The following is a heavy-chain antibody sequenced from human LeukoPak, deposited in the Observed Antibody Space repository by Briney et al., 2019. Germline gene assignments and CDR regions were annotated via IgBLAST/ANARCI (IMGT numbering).Heavy chain of an antibody. Sequence: GGSLRLSCAASGFTFSSYWMGWVRQAPGKGLEWVANINQDGSEKYYVDSVKGRFTMSRDNAKNSLYLQMNSLRADDTAVYYCARNRGGGQGYFDYWGQGTLVTVSS. CDR2: INQDGSEK. D-gene: IGHD1-14*01. CDR3: ARNRGGGQGYFDY. J-gene: IGHJ4*02. CDR1: GFTFSSYW. V-gene: IGHV3-7*01.